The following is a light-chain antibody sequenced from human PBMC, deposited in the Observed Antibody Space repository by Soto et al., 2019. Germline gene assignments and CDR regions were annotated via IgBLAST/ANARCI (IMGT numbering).Light chain of an antibody. J-gene: IGLJ2*01. CDR1: SSNIGTNT. V-gene: IGLV1-44*01. Sequence: QSVLTQPPSASGTPGQRVTISCSGSSSNIGTNTVIWYQQLPGAAPKLLIYSDIQRPSGVPDRFSGSKSGTSASLAISGLQSEDEADYYCAAWDVSLVVFGGGTQLTVL. CDR2: SDI. CDR3: AAWDVSLVV.